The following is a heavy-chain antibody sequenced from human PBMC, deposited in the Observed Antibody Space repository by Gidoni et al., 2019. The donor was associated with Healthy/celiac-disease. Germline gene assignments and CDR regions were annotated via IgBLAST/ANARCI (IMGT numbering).Heavy chain of an antibody. V-gene: IGHV4-30-4*01. CDR1: GGSISSGDYY. Sequence: QVQLQESGPGLVKPSHTLSLTCTFSGGSISSGDYYWSWIRQPPGKGLEWIGYIYYSGRTYYNPSLKSRVTISVDTSKNQFSLKLSSVTAAETAVYYCAREGVIANRSAFDIWGQGTMVTVSS. CDR3: AREGVIANRSAFDI. J-gene: IGHJ3*02. CDR2: IYYSGRT. D-gene: IGHD2-21*01.